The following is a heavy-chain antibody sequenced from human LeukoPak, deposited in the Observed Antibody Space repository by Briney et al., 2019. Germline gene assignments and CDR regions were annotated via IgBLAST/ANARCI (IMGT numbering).Heavy chain of an antibody. Sequence: GGSLRLSCTVSGFPFNDYVIHWVRQAPGKGLEWVAVTSADERIKIYNDSVRGRFTISRDNSKHTQYLQMNSLRVEDTAVYYCARDPVLGAPDYLDYWGRGTLVSVSS. V-gene: IGHV3-30*03. J-gene: IGHJ4*02. CDR2: TSADERIK. D-gene: IGHD1-26*01. CDR3: ARDPVLGAPDYLDY. CDR1: GFPFNDYV.